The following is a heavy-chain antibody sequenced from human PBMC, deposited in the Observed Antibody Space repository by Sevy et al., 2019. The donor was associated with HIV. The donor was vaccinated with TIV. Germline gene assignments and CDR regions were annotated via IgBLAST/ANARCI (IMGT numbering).Heavy chain of an antibody. D-gene: IGHD2-15*01. J-gene: IGHJ3*02. V-gene: IGHV3-23*01. CDR3: TKVLLFDSFDI. CDR1: GFTFSSYA. CDR2: ISGSGGST. Sequence: GGSLRLSCAASGFTFSSYAMSWVRQAPGKGLEWVSTISGSGGSTYYADSVKGRFTISRDNSKNTLYLQMNSLRAEDTAVYYCTKVLLFDSFDIWGQGTMVTASS.